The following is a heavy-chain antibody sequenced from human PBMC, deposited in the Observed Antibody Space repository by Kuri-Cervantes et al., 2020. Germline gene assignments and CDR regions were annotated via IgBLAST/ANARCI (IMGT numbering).Heavy chain of an antibody. CDR3: ARGGSSGYYLYYYYYMDV. CDR2: IYYSGST. J-gene: IGHJ6*03. V-gene: IGHV4-38-2*01. Sequence: GSLRLSCAVCGYSISSGYYWGWIRQPPGKGLEWIGSIYYSGSTYYNPSLKSRVTISVDMSKNQFSLKLSSVTAADTAVYYCARGGSSGYYLYYYYYMDVWGKGTTVTVSS. D-gene: IGHD3-22*01. CDR1: GYSISSGYY.